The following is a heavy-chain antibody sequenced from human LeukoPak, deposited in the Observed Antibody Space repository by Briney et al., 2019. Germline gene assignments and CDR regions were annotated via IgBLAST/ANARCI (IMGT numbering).Heavy chain of an antibody. D-gene: IGHD7-27*01. J-gene: IGHJ4*02. CDR3: ARDRNWGSAAHHFDL. V-gene: IGHV3-33*01. Sequence: GGSLRLSCAASGFTFRNYGMHWVRQAPGKGLEWVAVIWYDGSNKIHADAVKGRFTFSRDNSKNMLYLQMNSLRAEDTAVYYCARDRNWGSAAHHFDLWGQGTLVSVSS. CDR1: GFTFRNYG. CDR2: IWYDGSNK.